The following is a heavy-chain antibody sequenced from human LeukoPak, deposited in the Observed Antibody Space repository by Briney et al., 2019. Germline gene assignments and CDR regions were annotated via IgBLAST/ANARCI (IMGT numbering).Heavy chain of an antibody. J-gene: IGHJ4*02. Sequence: ASVKVSCKASGYTFTSYGISWVRQAPGQGLEWMGWISAYNGNTNYAQKLQGRVTMTTDTSTSTAYMELRGLRSDDTAVYYCARVVTMVRGVIIDYFDYWGQGTLVTVSS. CDR1: GYTFTSYG. V-gene: IGHV1-18*01. D-gene: IGHD3-10*01. CDR2: ISAYNGNT. CDR3: ARVVTMVRGVIIDYFDY.